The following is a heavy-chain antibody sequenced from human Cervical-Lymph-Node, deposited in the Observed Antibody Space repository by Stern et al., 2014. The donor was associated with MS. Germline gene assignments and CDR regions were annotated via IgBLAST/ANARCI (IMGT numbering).Heavy chain of an antibody. CDR1: GYTFATFA. V-gene: IGHV1-3*01. CDR3: ARGRGVVLAASYFDY. Sequence: QVQLVESGAEVKKPGASVKVSCKASGYTFATFAVHWVRQAPGQRLEWMGWIAASNANKNYSQKFQDRLTFTRDTSANTVYMELSSLRSEDTAVYFCARGRGVVLAASYFDYWGQGTLLTVSS. J-gene: IGHJ4*02. D-gene: IGHD2-15*01. CDR2: IAASNANK.